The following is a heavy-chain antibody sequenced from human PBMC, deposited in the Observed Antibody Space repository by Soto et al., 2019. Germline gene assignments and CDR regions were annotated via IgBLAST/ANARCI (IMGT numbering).Heavy chain of an antibody. CDR2: TYYTSRWYF. D-gene: IGHD1-1*01. CDR1: GDSVSSQSSA. Sequence: SQTLSLTCAISGDSVSSQSSAWNWIRQSPSRGLEWLGRTYYTSRWYFDYDLSVQSRITISPDTSKNQFSLQLNSVTPEDTAVYFCAGGPSLSGSFFDSWGQGTLVTVS. J-gene: IGHJ4*02. CDR3: AGGPSLSGSFFDS. V-gene: IGHV6-1*01.